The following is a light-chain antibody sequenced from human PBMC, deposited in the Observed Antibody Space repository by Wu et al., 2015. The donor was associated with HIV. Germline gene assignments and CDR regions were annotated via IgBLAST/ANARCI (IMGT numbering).Light chain of an antibody. CDR3: QQRSNWLSIT. V-gene: IGKV3-11*01. J-gene: IGKJ5*01. CDR2: DGS. CDR1: QSVTSY. Sequence: VLTQSPGTLSLSPGERATLSCRASQSVTSYLAWYQQKPGQAPRLLIYDGSNRATGIPARFSGSGSGTDFTLTISSLEPEDFALYYCQQRSNWLSITFGQGTRLEIK.